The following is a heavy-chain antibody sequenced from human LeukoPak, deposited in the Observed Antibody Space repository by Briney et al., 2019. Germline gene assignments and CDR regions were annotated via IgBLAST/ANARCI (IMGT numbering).Heavy chain of an antibody. Sequence: SETLSLTCAVYGGSFSGYYWSWIRQPPGKGLEWIGEINHSGSTNYNPSLKSRVTISVDTSKNQFSLKLSSVTAADTAVYYCARGLRYFDYWGQGTLVTVSS. CDR2: INHSGST. CDR3: ARGLRYFDY. J-gene: IGHJ4*02. CDR1: GGSFSGYY. V-gene: IGHV4-34*01. D-gene: IGHD4-17*01.